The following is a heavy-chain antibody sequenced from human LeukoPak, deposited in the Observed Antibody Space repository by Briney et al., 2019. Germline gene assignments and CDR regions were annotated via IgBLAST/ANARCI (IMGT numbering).Heavy chain of an antibody. CDR2: ISPDGGDE. V-gene: IGHV3-7*01. CDR3: SGRSGFSSIY. D-gene: IGHD2-2*01. Sequence: GGSLRLSCEASGFTFNPHWMNWVRHAPGKGLEWMANISPDGGDEVYVDSVKGRFTISRDNAKNSVYLQMNNLRAEDTAVYYCSGRSGFSSIYWGQGILVTVSS. CDR1: GFTFNPHW. J-gene: IGHJ4*02.